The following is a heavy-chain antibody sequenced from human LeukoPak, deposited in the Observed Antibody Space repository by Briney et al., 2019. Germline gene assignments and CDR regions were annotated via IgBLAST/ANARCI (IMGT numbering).Heavy chain of an antibody. CDR1: GFTVSSNY. Sequence: GGSLRLSCAASGFTVSSNYMSWVRQAPGKGLEWVSVIYSGGSTYYADSVKGRFTISRDNSKNTLYLQMNSLRAEDTAVYYCARGRRDGYTGVYFDYWGQGTLVTVSS. J-gene: IGHJ4*02. CDR3: ARGRRDGYTGVYFDY. V-gene: IGHV3-53*01. D-gene: IGHD5-24*01. CDR2: IYSGGST.